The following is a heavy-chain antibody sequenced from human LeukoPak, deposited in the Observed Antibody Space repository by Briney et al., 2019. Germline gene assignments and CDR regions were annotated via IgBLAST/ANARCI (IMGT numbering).Heavy chain of an antibody. CDR1: GGSISTYY. CDR2: IYYSGST. D-gene: IGHD1-26*01. CDR3: ARGQTGGYVDYFDY. Sequence: SETMSLTCSVSGGSISTYYWSWIRQPPGRGLERIGYIYYSGSTNYNPSLKRRVTLSVDTSKNQFSLKLSSVTAADTAVYYCARGQTGGYVDYFDYWGQGTLVTVSS. V-gene: IGHV4-59*01. J-gene: IGHJ4*02.